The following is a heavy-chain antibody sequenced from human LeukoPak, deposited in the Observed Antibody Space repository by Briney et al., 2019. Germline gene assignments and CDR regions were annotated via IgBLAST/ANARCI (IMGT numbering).Heavy chain of an antibody. Sequence: ASVKVSCKASGYTFIDYYIHWVRQAPGQGLEWMRWISPYSGGTNYAQKFQGRVTMTRDTSISTAYMELSRLRSDDTAVYSCARGGETYCTNGICYYFDYWGQGTLVTVSS. D-gene: IGHD2-8*01. J-gene: IGHJ4*02. CDR3: ARGGETYCTNGICYYFDY. CDR2: ISPYSGGT. V-gene: IGHV1-2*02. CDR1: GYTFIDYY.